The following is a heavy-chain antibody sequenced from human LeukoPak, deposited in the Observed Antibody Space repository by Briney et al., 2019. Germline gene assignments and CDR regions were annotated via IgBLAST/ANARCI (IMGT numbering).Heavy chain of an antibody. D-gene: IGHD3-22*01. V-gene: IGHV1-2*02. Sequence: ASVKVSCKASGYTFTGYYMHWVRQAPGQGLEWMGWINPNSGGTNYAQKFQGRVTMTRDTSISTAYMELSRLRSDDTAVYYCASPLGFYYYDSSGYYYDYYGMDVWGQGTTVAVSS. CDR2: INPNSGGT. CDR3: ASPLGFYYYDSSGYYYDYYGMDV. J-gene: IGHJ6*02. CDR1: GYTFTGYY.